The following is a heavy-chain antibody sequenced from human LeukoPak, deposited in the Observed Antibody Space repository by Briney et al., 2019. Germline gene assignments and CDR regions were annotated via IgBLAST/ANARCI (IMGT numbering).Heavy chain of an antibody. D-gene: IGHD1-20*01. CDR2: ISYDGSNK. CDR3: ARRGLTGTNHPDY. V-gene: IGHV3-30*03. CDR1: GFTFSSYG. Sequence: GGSLRLSCAASGFTFSSYGMHWVRQAPGKGLEWVAVISYDGSNKYYADSVKGRFTISRDNSKNTLYLQMNSLRSDDTAVYYCARRGLTGTNHPDYWGQGTLVTVSS. J-gene: IGHJ4*02.